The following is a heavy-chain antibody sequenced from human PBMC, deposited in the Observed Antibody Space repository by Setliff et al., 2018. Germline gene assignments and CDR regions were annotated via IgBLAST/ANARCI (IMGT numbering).Heavy chain of an antibody. D-gene: IGHD3-10*01. CDR2: ISAYNGDT. CDR3: ARVATLIRGVTVNWFDP. V-gene: IGHV1-18*01. CDR1: GYGFLSYG. J-gene: IGHJ5*02. Sequence: ASVKVSCKPSGYGFLSYGLSWVRQAPGQGLEWMGWISAYNGDTDYAQKFQGRVTMTRDTSISTAYMELSSLRSDDTAVYYCARVATLIRGVTVNWFDPWGQGTLVTVSS.